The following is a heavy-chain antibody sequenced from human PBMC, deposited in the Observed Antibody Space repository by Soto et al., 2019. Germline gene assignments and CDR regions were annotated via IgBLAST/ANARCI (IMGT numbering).Heavy chain of an antibody. D-gene: IGHD2-15*01. Sequence: QVHLVQSGAEVKKPGASVKVSCKASGYTFENYYIHWVRQAPGQGLEWLGILDPTGGRTTYAPKFQYRVIMTRDTSTSTVYMELTSLRSNDTALYYCARELQFPHQETGMDVWGQGTTVTVSS. CDR2: LDPTGGRT. J-gene: IGHJ6*02. V-gene: IGHV1-46*02. CDR3: ARELQFPHQETGMDV. CDR1: GYTFENYY.